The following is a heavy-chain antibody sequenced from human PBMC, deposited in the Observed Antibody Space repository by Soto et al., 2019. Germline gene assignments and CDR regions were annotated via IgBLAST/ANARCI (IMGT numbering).Heavy chain of an antibody. CDR2: IWYDGSNK. J-gene: IGHJ3*02. Sequence: PVGSLRLSCAASGFTFSSYGMHWVRQAPGKGLEWVAVIWYDGSNKYYADSVKGRFTISRDNSKNTLYLQMNSLRAEDTAVYYCARAVTDDAFDIWGQGTMVTVSS. CDR3: ARAVTDDAFDI. V-gene: IGHV3-33*01. CDR1: GFTFSSYG. D-gene: IGHD2-21*02.